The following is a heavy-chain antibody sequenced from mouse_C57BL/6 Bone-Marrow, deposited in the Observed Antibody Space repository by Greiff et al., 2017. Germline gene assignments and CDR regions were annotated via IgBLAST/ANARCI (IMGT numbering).Heavy chain of an antibody. V-gene: IGHV5-9*01. D-gene: IGHD3-2*02. CDR3: ARHGKLRLRNAMDY. J-gene: IGHJ4*01. CDR1: GFTFSSYT. Sequence: DVKLVESGGGLVKPGGSLKLSCAASGFTFSSYTMSWVRQTPEKRLEWVATISGGGGNTYYPDSVKGRFTISRDNAKNTLYLQMSSLRSEDTALYYCARHGKLRLRNAMDYWGQGTSVTVSS. CDR2: ISGGGGNT.